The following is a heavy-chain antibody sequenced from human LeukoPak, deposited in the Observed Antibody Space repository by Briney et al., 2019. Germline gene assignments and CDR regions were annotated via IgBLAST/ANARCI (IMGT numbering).Heavy chain of an antibody. CDR1: GGSFSGYY. J-gene: IGHJ3*02. Sequence: SETLSLTCAVYGGSFSGYYWSWIRQPPGKGLEWIGEINHSGSTNYNPSLKSRVTISVDTSKNQFSLKLSSVTAADTAVYYCAGAGHTTDAFDIWGQGTMVTVSS. CDR2: INHSGST. CDR3: AGAGHTTDAFDI. D-gene: IGHD1-14*01. V-gene: IGHV4-34*01.